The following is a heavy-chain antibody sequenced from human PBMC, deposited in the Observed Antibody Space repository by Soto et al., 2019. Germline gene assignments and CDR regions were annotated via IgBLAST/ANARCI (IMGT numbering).Heavy chain of an antibody. CDR3: ARDHPKMGEPTFDL. CDR1: GVPFTRYT. D-gene: IGHD3-16*01. V-gene: IGHV1-69*08. J-gene: IGHJ5*01. CDR2: ITPTLGLA. Sequence: QVQLVQSGAEVKKPGSSVKVSCKASGVPFTRYTFSWVRQAPGQGLEWMGRITPTLGLANYAQRFQGRVTITADKSTSTVYMELSSLRSQDTAVYFCARDHPKMGEPTFDLWGQGTLVAVSS.